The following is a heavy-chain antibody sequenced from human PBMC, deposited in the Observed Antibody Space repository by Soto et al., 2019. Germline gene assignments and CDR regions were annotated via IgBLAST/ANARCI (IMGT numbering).Heavy chain of an antibody. CDR3: ARVLYCSGGSCYPPPYYYYYMDV. D-gene: IGHD2-15*01. Sequence: QVQLVESGGGLVKPGGYLRLSCAASGFTFSDYYMSWIRQAPGKGLEWVSYISSSGSTIYYADSVKGRFTISRDNAKNSLYLQMNSLRAEDTAVYYCARVLYCSGGSCYPPPYYYYYMDVWGKGTTVTVSS. CDR2: ISSSGSTI. CDR1: GFTFSDYY. J-gene: IGHJ6*03. V-gene: IGHV3-11*01.